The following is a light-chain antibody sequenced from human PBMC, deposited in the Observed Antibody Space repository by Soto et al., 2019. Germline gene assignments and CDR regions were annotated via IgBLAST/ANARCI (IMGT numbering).Light chain of an antibody. J-gene: IGKJ1*01. CDR2: GAS. V-gene: IGKV3-15*01. Sequence: IVLTQSPGTLSLSPGERATLSCRASQSVSSNLAWYQQKPGQAPRLVINGASTRATDMPGTFSGSGSGTEFTPTISSLQSEDFGVYYCQQYKNWPRTFGQGTKVDNK. CDR1: QSVSSN. CDR3: QQYKNWPRT.